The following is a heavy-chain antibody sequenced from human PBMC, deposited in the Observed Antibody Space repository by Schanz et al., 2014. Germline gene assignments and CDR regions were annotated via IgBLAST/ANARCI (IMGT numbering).Heavy chain of an antibody. CDR2: ITTGGNT. D-gene: IGHD2-15*01. Sequence: VQLLQSGGALVQPGGSLRLSCSASGFTFSTYAMSWARQTPGKGLEWVSSITTGGNTYYRDSVKGRFIVSRDNSKNTLYLEMNRLRVDHTAVYYCSKDKQGSRSDDSWGQGTLVTVSS. CDR3: SKDKQGSRSDDS. V-gene: IGHV3-23*01. CDR1: GFTFSTYA. J-gene: IGHJ5*01.